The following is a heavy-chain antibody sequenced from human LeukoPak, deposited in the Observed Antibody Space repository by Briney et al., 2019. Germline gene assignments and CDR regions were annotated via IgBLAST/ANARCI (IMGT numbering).Heavy chain of an antibody. D-gene: IGHD2-2*02. CDR1: GYTFTSYG. V-gene: IGHV1-18*01. CDR2: ISAYNGNT. J-gene: IGHJ3*02. Sequence: GASVKVSCKASGYTFTSYGISWVRQAPGQGLEWMGWISAYNGNTNYAQKLQGRVTMTTDTSTSTAYMELRSLRSDDTAVYYCARGGPSVGYCSSTSCYTAFDIWGQGTMVTVSS. CDR3: ARGGPSVGYCSSTSCYTAFDI.